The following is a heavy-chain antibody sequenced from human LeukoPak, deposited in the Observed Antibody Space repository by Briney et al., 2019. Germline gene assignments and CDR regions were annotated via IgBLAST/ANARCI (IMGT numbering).Heavy chain of an antibody. CDR1: GFTFSSYA. J-gene: IGHJ3*02. CDR2: ISGSGGST. CDR3: AKGRYYYDSSDAFEI. Sequence: PGGSLRLSCAASGFTFSSYAMSWVRQAPGKGLEWVSAISGSGGSTYYADSVKGRFTISRDNSKNTLYLQMNSLRAGDTAVYHCAKGRYYYDSSDAFEIWGQGTVVTVSS. V-gene: IGHV3-23*01. D-gene: IGHD3-22*01.